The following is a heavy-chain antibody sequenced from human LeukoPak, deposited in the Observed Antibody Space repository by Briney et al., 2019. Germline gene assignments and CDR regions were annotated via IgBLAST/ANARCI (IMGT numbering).Heavy chain of an antibody. CDR2: INSNSGGT. V-gene: IGHV1-2*02. CDR3: VREGYCSSTSCPTYWLDP. J-gene: IGHJ5*02. D-gene: IGHD2-2*01. Sequence: ASVNVSCKASGYTFTGYYMHGVRQARGQGREWMGLINSNSGGTNYARKFQGRVTLHRDTHISTASMELSSLRPADTAVYVFVREGYCSSTSCPTYWLDPWGQGTLVPVSS. CDR1: GYTFTGYY.